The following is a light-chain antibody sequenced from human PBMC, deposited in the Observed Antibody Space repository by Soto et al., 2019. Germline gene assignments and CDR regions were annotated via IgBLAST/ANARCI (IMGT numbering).Light chain of an antibody. CDR1: QSVSSNY. V-gene: IGKV3-20*01. J-gene: IGKJ1*01. Sequence: EVVLTQSPGTLSLSPGERATLSCRASQSVSSNYLAWYQQKPGQAPRPLIYGASSRATGIPDRFSGSGAGTDFTLTISRLEPEDLAVYYCQQYGSSPWTFGKGTKVDIK. CDR3: QQYGSSPWT. CDR2: GAS.